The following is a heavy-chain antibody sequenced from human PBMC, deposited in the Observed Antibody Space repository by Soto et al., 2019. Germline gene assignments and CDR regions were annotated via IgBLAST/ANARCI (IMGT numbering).Heavy chain of an antibody. J-gene: IGHJ4*02. V-gene: IGHV2-5*02. Sequence: QITLNESGPTQVKPRQTLTLTCTFSGFSLTTSGAGVGWIRQSPGKAPDWLALMYWDDDKRYSPSLKSKLTITQDTSKSLLVLTMADLDPAETATYYCAHRVLRTVFGLVTTTAIYFDFWGQGTPVAVSS. CDR1: GFSLTTSGAG. D-gene: IGHD3-3*01. CDR3: AHRVLRTVFGLVTTTAIYFDF. CDR2: MYWDDDK.